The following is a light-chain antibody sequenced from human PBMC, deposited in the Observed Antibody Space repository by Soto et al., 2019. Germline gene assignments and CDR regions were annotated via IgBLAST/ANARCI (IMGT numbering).Light chain of an antibody. CDR1: QSVSNNY. V-gene: IGKV3-20*01. CDR2: GTS. CDR3: QQFDDSVT. Sequence: IALTQSPGTLSLSPGERATLSCRASQSVSNNYLAWYQQKPGQAPRLLIYGTSDRATGTPDRFSGSGSGTDFTLTISRLEPEDSAVYYCQQFDDSVTFGQGTRLEIK. J-gene: IGKJ5*01.